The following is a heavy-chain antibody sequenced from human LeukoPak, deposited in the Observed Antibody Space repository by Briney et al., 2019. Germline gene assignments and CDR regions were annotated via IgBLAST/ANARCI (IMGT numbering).Heavy chain of an antibody. Sequence: ASVKVSCKASGGTSSSYAISWVRQAPGQGLEWMGGIIPIFGTANYAQKFQGRVTITADESTSTAYMELSSLRSEDTAVYYCARRPIQGYYYDSNWWYFDYWGQGALVTVSS. CDR3: ARRPIQGYYYDSNWWYFDY. CDR2: IIPIFGTA. CDR1: GGTSSSYA. J-gene: IGHJ4*02. D-gene: IGHD3-22*01. V-gene: IGHV1-69*13.